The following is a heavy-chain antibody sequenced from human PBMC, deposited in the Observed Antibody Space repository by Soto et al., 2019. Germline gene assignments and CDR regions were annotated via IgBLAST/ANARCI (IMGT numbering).Heavy chain of an antibody. D-gene: IGHD6-6*01. J-gene: IGHJ4*02. CDR2: ASHTGGT. Sequence: SETLSLTCAVNGGSFSGWHWNWIRQPPGKGLEWIGEASHTGGTNYNPSLESRVTISVDRSRNQLSLKLTSVTAADTAVYYCARAKIAARPMDYWGQGTLVTVSS. V-gene: IGHV4-34*01. CDR3: ARAKIAARPMDY. CDR1: GGSFSGWH.